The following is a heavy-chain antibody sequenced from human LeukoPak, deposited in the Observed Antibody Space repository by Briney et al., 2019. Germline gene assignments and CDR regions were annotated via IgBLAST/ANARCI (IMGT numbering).Heavy chain of an antibody. CDR2: ISPSGDIT. J-gene: IGHJ4*02. CDR3: ATSRGSWPDYFDY. Sequence: GGSLRLSCAASGFHFSTHGMNWVRQAPGKGLEWVSGISPSGDITYYADSVMGRFTISRDNRKSTVSLQMNSLRAEDTAVYYCATSRGSWPDYFDYWGQGTLVTVSS. V-gene: IGHV3-23*01. D-gene: IGHD6-13*01. CDR1: GFHFSTHG.